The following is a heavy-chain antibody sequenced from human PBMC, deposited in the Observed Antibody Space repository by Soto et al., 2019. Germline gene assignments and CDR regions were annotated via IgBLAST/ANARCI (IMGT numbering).Heavy chain of an antibody. CDR2: IRSTPDGGTT. J-gene: IGHJ4*02. D-gene: IGHD3-22*01. Sequence: EVQLVESGGGLVQPGRSLRLPCTASGFPFGDYAMSWIRQAPGKGLEWVGFIRSTPDGGTTEYAASVRGRFSISRDDSKSIVYLQMNSMKTEETALYYCTRLPVRSLGMGYSFDYWGQGTLVTVSS. CDR3: TRLPVRSLGMGYSFDY. CDR1: GFPFGDYA. V-gene: IGHV3-49*03.